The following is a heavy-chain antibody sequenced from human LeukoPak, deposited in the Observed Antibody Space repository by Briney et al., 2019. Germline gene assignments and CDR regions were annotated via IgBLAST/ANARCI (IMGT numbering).Heavy chain of an antibody. J-gene: IGHJ4*02. CDR1: GGSISSYY. CDR3: ARHGGYSSGWSAY. D-gene: IGHD6-19*01. CDR2: IYYSGST. Sequence: SETLSLTCTVSGGSISSYYWSWIRQPPGKGLEWIGYIYYSGSTNYNPSLKSRVTISVDTSKNQFSLKLSSVTAADTAVYYCARHGGYSSGWSAYWGQGTLVTVSS. V-gene: IGHV4-59*08.